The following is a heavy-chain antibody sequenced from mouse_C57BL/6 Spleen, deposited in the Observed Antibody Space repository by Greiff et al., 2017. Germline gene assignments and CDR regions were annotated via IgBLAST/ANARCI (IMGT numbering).Heavy chain of an antibody. CDR1: GYTFTSYW. J-gene: IGHJ4*01. V-gene: IGHV1-50*01. CDR3: ARLSTVVAEDAMDY. Sequence: QVQLQQPGAELVKPGASVKLSCKASGYTFTSYWMQWVKQRPGQGLEWIGEFVPSDSYTNYNQKFKGKATLTVDTSSSTAYMQLSSLTSEDSAVYYCARLSTVVAEDAMDYWGQGTSVTVSS. CDR2: FVPSDSYT. D-gene: IGHD1-1*01.